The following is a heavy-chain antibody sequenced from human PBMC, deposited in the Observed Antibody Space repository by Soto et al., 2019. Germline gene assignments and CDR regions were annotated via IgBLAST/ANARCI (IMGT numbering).Heavy chain of an antibody. CDR1: GGSFSGYY. J-gene: IGHJ4*02. CDR3: ARGLEDGDPRGYFDY. V-gene: IGHV4-34*01. CDR2: INHSGST. D-gene: IGHD4-17*01. Sequence: SETLSLTCAVYGGSFSGYYWSWIRQPPGKGLEWIGEINHSGSTNYNPSLKSRVTISVDTSKNQFSLKLSSVTAADTAVYYCARGLEDGDPRGYFDYWGQGTLVTVSS.